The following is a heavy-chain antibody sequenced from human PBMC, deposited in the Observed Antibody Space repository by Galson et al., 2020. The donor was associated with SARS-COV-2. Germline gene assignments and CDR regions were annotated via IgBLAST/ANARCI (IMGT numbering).Heavy chain of an antibody. Sequence: GGSLRLSCAASGFTFDDYAMHWVRQAPGKGLEWVSGIRWNSGSIGYADSVKGRFTIPRDNAKNSLYLQMNSLRAEDTALYYCAKAPTGNVDACDSWGQGTMVTVSS. D-gene: IGHD1-1*01. V-gene: IGHV3-9*01. CDR2: IRWNSGSI. CDR1: GFTFDDYA. CDR3: AKAPTGNVDACDS. J-gene: IGHJ3*02.